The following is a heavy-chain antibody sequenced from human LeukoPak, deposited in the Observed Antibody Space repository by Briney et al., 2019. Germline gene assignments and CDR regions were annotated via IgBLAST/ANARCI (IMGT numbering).Heavy chain of an antibody. D-gene: IGHD6-6*01. CDR2: INPSGGST. V-gene: IGHV1-46*01. Sequence: ASVKVSCKASGYTFTSYYLHWVRQAPGQGLEWMGLINPSGGSTSYAQKFQDRVTMTRDTPTSTVYMELSSLRSEDTAVYYCARGHSNSPFLYWGQGTLVTVSS. CDR3: ARGHSNSPFLY. J-gene: IGHJ4*02. CDR1: GYTFTSYY.